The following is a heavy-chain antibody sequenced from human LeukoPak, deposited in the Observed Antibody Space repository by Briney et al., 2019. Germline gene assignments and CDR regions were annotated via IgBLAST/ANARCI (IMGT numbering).Heavy chain of an antibody. Sequence: SQTLSLTRTVSGGSITSNSSYCGSVSQSPGNRLEWIGTIYYSEYTYYSPSLKSRVTISRDTSKNQCSLELSSVTAADTAVYYCARSDDSSGYYDYFDYWGQGTLVTVSS. D-gene: IGHD3-22*01. CDR1: GGSITSNSSY. J-gene: IGHJ4*02. CDR3: ARSDDSSGYYDYFDY. CDR2: IYYSEYT. V-gene: IGHV4-39*01.